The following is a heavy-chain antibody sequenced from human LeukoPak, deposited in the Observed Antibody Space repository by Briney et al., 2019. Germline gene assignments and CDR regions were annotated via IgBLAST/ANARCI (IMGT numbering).Heavy chain of an antibody. CDR3: ARVSGYGWNRSQYMDV. D-gene: IGHD1-1*01. Sequence: SETLSLTCTVSGGSISSGGYYWSWIRQHPGKGLEWIGYIYYSGSTNYNPSLKSRVTISVDTSKNQFSLKLSSVTAADTAVYYCARVSGYGWNRSQYMDVWGKGTTVTVSS. J-gene: IGHJ6*03. CDR2: IYYSGST. CDR1: GGSISSGGYY. V-gene: IGHV4-61*08.